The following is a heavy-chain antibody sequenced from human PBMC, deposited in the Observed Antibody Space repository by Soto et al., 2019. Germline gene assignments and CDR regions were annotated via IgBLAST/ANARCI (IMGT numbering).Heavy chain of an antibody. CDR2: IFYSGST. CDR3: ASMIGGPFLSFDS. V-gene: IGHV4-59*01. D-gene: IGHD3-10*02. Sequence: QVQLQESGPGLVKPSETLSLTCTVSGGSISRYYWSWIRQPPGKGLEWIGLIFYSGSTSYNPSLKSLVTISIDTSEYAFSLTLTSVTAAETAVYYCASMIGGPFLSFDSWGQGTLVAVSS. J-gene: IGHJ5*01. CDR1: GGSISRYY.